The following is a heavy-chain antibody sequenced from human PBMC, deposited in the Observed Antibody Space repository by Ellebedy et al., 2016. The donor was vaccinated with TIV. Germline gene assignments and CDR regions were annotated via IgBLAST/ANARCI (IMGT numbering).Heavy chain of an antibody. CDR3: ARDPTGYSSEDYYGMDV. J-gene: IGHJ6*02. V-gene: IGHV4-59*01. CDR2: IYYSGST. CDR1: GGSISSYY. D-gene: IGHD6-19*01. Sequence: MPSETLSLTCTVSGGSISSYYWSWIRQPPGKGLEWIGYIYYSGSTNYNPSLKSRVTISVDTSKNQFSLKLSSVTAADTAVYYCARDPTGYSSEDYYGMDVWGQGTTVTVSS.